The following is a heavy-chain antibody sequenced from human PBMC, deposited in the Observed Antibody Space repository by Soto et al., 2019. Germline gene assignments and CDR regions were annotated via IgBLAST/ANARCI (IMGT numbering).Heavy chain of an antibody. J-gene: IGHJ4*02. D-gene: IGHD6-6*01. CDR3: AGLPGGTAPRPAY. Sequence: EGQLLESGGNLVQPGRSLRLSCTASGFNFTYYAMSWVRQAPGKGLQWVSTVSGNGENTYYAESVRGRFTISRDTSKNTLYRQMNSLRVEDTAIYYCAGLPGGTAPRPAYWGQGTPVTVSS. V-gene: IGHV3-23*01. CDR1: GFNFTYYA. CDR2: VSGNGENT.